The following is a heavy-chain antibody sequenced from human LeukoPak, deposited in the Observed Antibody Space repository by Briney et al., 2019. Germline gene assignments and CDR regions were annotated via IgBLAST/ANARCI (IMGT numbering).Heavy chain of an antibody. J-gene: IGHJ3*02. CDR1: GGSISTSSFY. D-gene: IGHD7-27*01. V-gene: IGHV4-39*01. CDR2: IYYTGSI. Sequence: ASETLSLTCTVSGGSISTSSFYWGWIRQPPGKGLEWVGSIYYTGSIYYNPSLKSRVTISVDTSKNQFSLKLSSLTAADTAVYYCARRPFNWGSGDAFDIWGQGTMVTVSS. CDR3: ARRPFNWGSGDAFDI.